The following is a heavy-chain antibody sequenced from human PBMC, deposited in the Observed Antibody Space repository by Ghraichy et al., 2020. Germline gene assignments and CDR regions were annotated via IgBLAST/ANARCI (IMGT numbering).Heavy chain of an antibody. Sequence: GGSLRLSCAASGFTFSSYSMNWVRQAPGKGLEWVSSISSSSSYIYYADSVKGRFTISRDNAKNSLYLQMNSLRAEDTAVYYCARDQAVAGDMGFDYWGQGTLVTVSS. D-gene: IGHD6-19*01. CDR3: ARDQAVAGDMGFDY. CDR2: ISSSSSYI. J-gene: IGHJ4*02. CDR1: GFTFSSYS. V-gene: IGHV3-21*01.